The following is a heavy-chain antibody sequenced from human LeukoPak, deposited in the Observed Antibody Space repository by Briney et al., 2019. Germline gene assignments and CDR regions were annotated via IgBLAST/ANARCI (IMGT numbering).Heavy chain of an antibody. Sequence: GGSLRLSCAASGFTFDDHAMHWVRHAPGKVLEWVSGISWNSGSLGYADSVKGRFTISRDNAKNSLYLQMNSLRAEDTAVYYCAREGYCSSTSCYIVDYWGQGTLVTVSS. CDR3: AREGYCSSTSCYIVDY. CDR2: ISWNSGSL. V-gene: IGHV3-9*01. CDR1: GFTFDDHA. J-gene: IGHJ4*02. D-gene: IGHD2-2*02.